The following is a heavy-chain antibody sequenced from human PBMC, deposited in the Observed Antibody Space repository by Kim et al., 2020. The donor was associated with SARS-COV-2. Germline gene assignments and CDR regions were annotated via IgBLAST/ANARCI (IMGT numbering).Heavy chain of an antibody. V-gene: IGHV4-34*01. CDR1: GGSFSGYY. CDR3: ARGQDTVLGAPSNLGFDY. D-gene: IGHD3-10*02. CDR2: INHSGST. J-gene: IGHJ4*02. Sequence: SETLSLTCAVYGGSFSGYYWSWIRQPPGKGLEWIGEINHSGSTNYNPSLKSRVTISVDTSKNQFSLKLSSVTAADTAVYYCARGQDTVLGAPSNLGFDYWGQGTLVTVSS.